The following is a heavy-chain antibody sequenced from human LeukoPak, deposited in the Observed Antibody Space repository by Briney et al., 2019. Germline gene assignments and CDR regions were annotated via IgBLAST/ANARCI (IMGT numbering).Heavy chain of an antibody. Sequence: SGGSLRLSCAASGFTFSSYGMHWVRQAPGKGLEWVAVIWYDGSNKYYADSVKGRFTISRDNSKNTLYLQMNSLRAEDTAVYYCARDGGNTAMAPPDVWGQGTTVTVSS. CDR2: IWYDGSNK. J-gene: IGHJ6*02. CDR1: GFTFSSYG. V-gene: IGHV3-33*01. CDR3: ARDGGNTAMAPPDV. D-gene: IGHD5-18*01.